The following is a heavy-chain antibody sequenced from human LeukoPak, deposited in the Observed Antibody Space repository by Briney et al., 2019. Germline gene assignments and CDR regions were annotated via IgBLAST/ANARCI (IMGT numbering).Heavy chain of an antibody. V-gene: IGHV4-61*02. CDR1: GVTINSDTYY. CDR3: ARERGMTTARGVPSWFDP. Sequence: SETLSLTCTVSGVTINSDTYYWTWIPQPAGQGLDWIGRIYTTGSPSYNPSLKSRVTISIDTSKNQFSLKLNSVSAADTAVYYCARERGMTTARGVPSWFDPWGQGTLVTVSS. D-gene: IGHD3-10*01. CDR2: IYTTGSP. J-gene: IGHJ5*02.